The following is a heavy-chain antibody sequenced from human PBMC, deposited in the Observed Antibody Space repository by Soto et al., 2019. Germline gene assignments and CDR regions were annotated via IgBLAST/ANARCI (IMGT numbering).Heavy chain of an antibody. D-gene: IGHD6-19*01. V-gene: IGHV1-24*01. CDR3: ATMPLIIVVAGRLDY. Sequence: ASVKVSCKVSGYTRTELSIHWVRQAPGKGLEWMGNFDPANDETIFAQKFQGRVTMTEDTSTDTAYMELSSLRSEDTAVYYCATMPLIIVVAGRLDYWGQGTLVTV. CDR2: FDPANDET. J-gene: IGHJ4*02. CDR1: GYTRTELS.